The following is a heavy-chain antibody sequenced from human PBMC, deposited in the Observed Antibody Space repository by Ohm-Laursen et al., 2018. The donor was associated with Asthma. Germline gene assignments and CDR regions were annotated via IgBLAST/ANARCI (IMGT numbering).Heavy chain of an antibody. CDR1: GYSFSLYS. J-gene: IGHJ4*02. CDR2: ISYDGSNK. Sequence: SLRLSCAASGYSFSLYSIHWIRQAPGKGLEWVAVISYDGSNKYYADSVKGRFTISRDNSKNTLYLQMNSLRAEDTAVYYCARRGGSTVTTDYFDYWGQGTLVTVSS. CDR3: ARRGGSTVTTDYFDY. D-gene: IGHD4-17*01. V-gene: IGHV3-30*03.